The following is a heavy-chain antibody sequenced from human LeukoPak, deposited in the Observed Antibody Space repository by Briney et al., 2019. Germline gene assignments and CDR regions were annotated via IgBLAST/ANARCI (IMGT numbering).Heavy chain of an antibody. Sequence: SETLSLTCTVSGGSLSSGSYYWSWIRQPAGKGLEWIGRIYTSGSTNYNPSLKSRVTISVDTSKNQFSLTLSSVTAADTAMYYCARGYPPWGCRGGSCYPGGYYYYMDAWGKGTTVTVSS. V-gene: IGHV4-61*02. J-gene: IGHJ6*03. CDR3: ARGYPPWGCRGGSCYPGGYYYYMDA. D-gene: IGHD2-15*01. CDR2: IYTSGST. CDR1: GGSLSSGSYY.